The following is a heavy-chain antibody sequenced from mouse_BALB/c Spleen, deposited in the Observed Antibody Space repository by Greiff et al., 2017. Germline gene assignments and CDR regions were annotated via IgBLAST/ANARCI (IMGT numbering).Heavy chain of an antibody. CDR3: TRSAYGNYVDWFAY. D-gene: IGHD2-10*02. CDR2: IDPETGGT. V-gene: IGHV1-15*01. Sequence: VQLQQSGAELVRPGASVTLSCKASGYTFTDYEMHWVKQTPVHGLEWIGAIDPETGGTAYNQKFKGKATLTADKSSSTAYMELRSLTSEDSAVYYCTRSAYGNYVDWFAYWGQGTLVTVSA. CDR1: GYTFTDYE. J-gene: IGHJ3*01.